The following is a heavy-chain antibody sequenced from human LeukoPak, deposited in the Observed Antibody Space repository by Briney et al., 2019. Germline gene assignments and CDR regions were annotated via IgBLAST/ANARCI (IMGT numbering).Heavy chain of an antibody. CDR3: ATKQWLAPPPDS. CDR2: INTDGTVT. D-gene: IGHD6-19*01. Sequence: GGSLRLSCAASGFTFSKYWMLWVRQAPGKGLESVSRINTDGTVTTYAVSVKGRLTVSRDNADNTMFLQMNSVRDEDTAVYYCATKQWLAPPPDSWGQGTPVTVSS. CDR1: GFTFSKYW. V-gene: IGHV3-74*01. J-gene: IGHJ4*02.